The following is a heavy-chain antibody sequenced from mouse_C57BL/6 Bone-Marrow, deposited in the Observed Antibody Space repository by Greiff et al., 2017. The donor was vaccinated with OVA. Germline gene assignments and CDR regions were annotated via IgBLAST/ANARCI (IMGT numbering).Heavy chain of an antibody. Sequence: VQLQQSGTELVKPGVSVKISCKASGYAFSSSRMNWVKQRPGKGLEWIGRIYPGDGDTNYNEKFKGKATLTADKSSSTAYMQLSSLSSEDSAVYFCAREDDYGWYMDDWGKGTTVTVSS. V-gene: IGHV1-82*01. D-gene: IGHD2-4*01. CDR2: IYPGDGDT. CDR3: AREDDYGWYMDD. CDR1: GYAFSSSR. J-gene: IGHJ1*03.